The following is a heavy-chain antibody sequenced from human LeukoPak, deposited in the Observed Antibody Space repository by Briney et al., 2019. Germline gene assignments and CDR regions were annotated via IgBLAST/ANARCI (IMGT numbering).Heavy chain of an antibody. CDR1: GYTFTSYG. CDR3: ALFLSTSCY. V-gene: IGHV1-2*02. CDR2: INPNSGGT. D-gene: IGHD2-2*01. J-gene: IGHJ4*02. Sequence: ASVKVSCKASGYTFTSYGISWVRQAPGQGLEWMGWINPNSGGTNYAQKFQGRVTMTRDTSISTAYMELSRLRSDDTAVYYCALFLSTSCYWGQGALVTVSS.